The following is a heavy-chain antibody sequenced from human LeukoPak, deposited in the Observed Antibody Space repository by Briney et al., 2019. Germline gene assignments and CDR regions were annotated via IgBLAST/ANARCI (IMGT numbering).Heavy chain of an antibody. CDR1: GFTFSSYG. Sequence: PGGSLRLSCAASGFTFSSYGMHWVRQAPGKGLEWVAVIWYDGSNKYYADSVKGRFTISRDNSKNTLYLQMNSLRAEDTAVYYCAKRGYSYDFDCWGQGTLVTVSS. D-gene: IGHD5-18*01. CDR3: AKRGYSYDFDC. V-gene: IGHV3-33*06. J-gene: IGHJ4*02. CDR2: IWYDGSNK.